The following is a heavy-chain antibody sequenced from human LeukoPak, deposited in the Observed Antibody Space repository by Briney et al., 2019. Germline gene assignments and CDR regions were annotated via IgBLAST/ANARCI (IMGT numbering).Heavy chain of an antibody. D-gene: IGHD3-22*01. CDR3: ARDELYYYDSSGRMDV. Sequence: EASVNVSCKASGYTFTSYYMHWVRQAPGQGLEWMGIINPSGGSTSYAQKFQGRVTMTRDTSTSTVYVELSSLRSEDTAVYYCARDELYYYDSSGRMDVWGQGTTVTVSS. CDR1: GYTFTSYY. CDR2: INPSGGST. V-gene: IGHV1-46*01. J-gene: IGHJ6*02.